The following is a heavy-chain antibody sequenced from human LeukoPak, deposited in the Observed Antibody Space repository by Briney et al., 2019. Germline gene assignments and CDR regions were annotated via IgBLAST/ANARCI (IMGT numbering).Heavy chain of an antibody. D-gene: IGHD3-3*01. V-gene: IGHV3-53*01. Sequence: PGGSLRLSCAASGFTVSSNYMSWVRQAPGKGLEWASVIYSGGSTYYADSVKGRFTISRDNSKNTLYLQMNSLRAEDTAVYYCARGSYDFWSGYYTTAYYFDYWGQGTLVTVSS. J-gene: IGHJ4*02. CDR1: GFTVSSNY. CDR3: ARGSYDFWSGYYTTAYYFDY. CDR2: IYSGGST.